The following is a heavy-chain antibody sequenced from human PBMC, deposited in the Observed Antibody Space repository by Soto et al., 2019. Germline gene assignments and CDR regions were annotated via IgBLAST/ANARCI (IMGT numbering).Heavy chain of an antibody. CDR3: ASHCTTRCNNNFDP. V-gene: IGHV4-34*01. Sequence: PSETLSLTCGVSGGSFSGYWSWIRQPPGKGLEWIGQIHHEGNTNYNPSLTSRVTMSVDKSKSQLSLKLNSVTAADTAVYYCASHCTTRCNNNFDPWGQGTLVTVSS. D-gene: IGHD2-2*01. J-gene: IGHJ5*02. CDR1: GGSFSGY. CDR2: IHHEGNT.